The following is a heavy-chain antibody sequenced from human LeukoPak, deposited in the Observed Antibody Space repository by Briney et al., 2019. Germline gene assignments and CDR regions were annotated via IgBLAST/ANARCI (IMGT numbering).Heavy chain of an antibody. D-gene: IGHD1-1*01. CDR3: AREGTAGTNLNWFDP. CDR2: ISSSGST. J-gene: IGHJ5*02. CDR1: GGSISSNY. Sequence: SETLSLTCTVSGGSISSNYWSWIRQPPGKGLEWIGYISSSGSTNFNPSLKSRVTISVDTSKNQFSLKLSSVTAADTAVYYCAREGTAGTNLNWFDPWGQGTLVTVSS. V-gene: IGHV4-59*01.